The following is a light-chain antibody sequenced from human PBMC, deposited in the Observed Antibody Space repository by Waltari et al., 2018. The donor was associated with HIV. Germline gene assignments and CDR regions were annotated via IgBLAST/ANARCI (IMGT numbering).Light chain of an antibody. J-gene: IGKJ2*01. CDR1: LRVSSVY. Sequence: EIVLTQSPGTLSLSPGERATLPCRASLRVSSVYLAWYQQKPGQAARILINGASSRATGIPDRFSGSGAGTDFTLTISRLEHEDYAVYYCQQYGSSPYTFGQGTKLEMK. V-gene: IGKV3-20*01. CDR3: QQYGSSPYT. CDR2: GAS.